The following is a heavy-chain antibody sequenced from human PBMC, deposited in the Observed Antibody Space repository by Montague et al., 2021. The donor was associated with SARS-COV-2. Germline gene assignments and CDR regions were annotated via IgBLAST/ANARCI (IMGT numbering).Heavy chain of an antibody. J-gene: IGHJ4*02. V-gene: IGHV3-9*01. CDR3: AKGVRSLVLFGIDY. D-gene: IGHD3-16*01. CDR1: GFTFDDYA. CDR2: ITWNSGRK. Sequence: SLRLSCAAFGFTFDDYAMHWVRQAPGKGLEWVSGITWNSGRKYYADSVKGRFTLSRDNAKNSLYLEMNSLRPEDTALYYCAKGVRSLVLFGIDYWGQGTLVTVSS.